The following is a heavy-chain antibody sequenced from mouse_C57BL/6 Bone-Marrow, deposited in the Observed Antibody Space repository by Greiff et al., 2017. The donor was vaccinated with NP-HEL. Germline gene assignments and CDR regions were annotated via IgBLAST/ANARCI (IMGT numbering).Heavy chain of an antibody. J-gene: IGHJ2*01. CDR3: ARGDYYGLYYFDY. CDR1: GYTFTSYW. V-gene: IGHV1-50*01. CDR2: IDPSDSYT. D-gene: IGHD1-2*01. Sequence: QVQLQQPGAELVKPGASVKLSCKASGYTFTSYWMQWVKQRPGQGLEWIGEIDPSDSYTNYNQKFKGKATLTVDTSSSTAYMQLSSLTSEDSAVYYCARGDYYGLYYFDYWGQGTTLTVSS.